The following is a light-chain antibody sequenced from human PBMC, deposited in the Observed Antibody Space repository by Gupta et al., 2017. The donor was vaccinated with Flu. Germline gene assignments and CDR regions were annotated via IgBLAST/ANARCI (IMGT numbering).Light chain of an antibody. V-gene: IGKV3-11*01. CDR3: QSRSKWRLT. CDR2: DAV. Sequence: EVVLTQSPATVSLFPGESATLSCRASQSVANYLAWYQQKPGQAPRLLIYDAVKRATGVPGRFSGSGAGTDFTLTITSLEPEDFAVYYCQSRSKWRLTFGGGTKVGLK. J-gene: IGKJ4*01. CDR1: QSVANY.